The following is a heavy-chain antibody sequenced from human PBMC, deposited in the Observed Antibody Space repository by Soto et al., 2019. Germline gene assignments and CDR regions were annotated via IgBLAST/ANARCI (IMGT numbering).Heavy chain of an antibody. CDR1: GGSFSGYY. Sequence: QVQLQQWGAGLLKPSETLSLTCAVYGGSFSGYYWTWIRQPPGTGLEWIGEINHSGSTNYNPSLKSRIPISVNTAQNPVPLKPTSVTPADTAVYYCARDKITGLFDYWGQGTLVTVSS. J-gene: IGHJ4*02. D-gene: IGHD2-8*02. CDR3: ARDKITGLFDY. V-gene: IGHV4-34*01. CDR2: INHSGST.